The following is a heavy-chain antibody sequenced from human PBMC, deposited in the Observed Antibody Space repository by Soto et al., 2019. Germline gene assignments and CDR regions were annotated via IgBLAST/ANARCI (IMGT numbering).Heavy chain of an antibody. Sequence: PGGSLRLSCAASGFTFSNAWMSWVRQAPGKGLEWVGRIKSKTDGGTTDYAAPVKGRFTISRDDSKNTLYLQMNSLKTEDTAVYYRTTGGITSYNYYYYYMDVWGKGTTVTVSS. CDR3: TTGGITSYNYYYYYMDV. CDR1: GFTFSNAW. J-gene: IGHJ6*03. CDR2: IKSKTDGGTT. V-gene: IGHV3-15*01. D-gene: IGHD2-2*01.